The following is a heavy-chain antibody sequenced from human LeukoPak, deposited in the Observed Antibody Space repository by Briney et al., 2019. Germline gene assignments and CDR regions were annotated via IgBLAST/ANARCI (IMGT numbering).Heavy chain of an antibody. CDR2: IDPSDSYT. J-gene: IGHJ4*02. Sequence: GESLKISCKGSGYSFTSYWISWVRQMPGKGLEWMGRIDPSDSYTNYSPSFQGHVTISADKSISTAYLQWSSLKASDTAMYYCVRLGYCSSTSCYAPDYWGQGTLVTVSS. CDR3: VRLGYCSSTSCYAPDY. CDR1: GYSFTSYW. V-gene: IGHV5-10-1*01. D-gene: IGHD2-2*01.